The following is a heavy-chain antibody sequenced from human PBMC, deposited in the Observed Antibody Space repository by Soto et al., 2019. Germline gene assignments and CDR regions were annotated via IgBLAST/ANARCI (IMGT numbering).Heavy chain of an antibody. CDR3: ARAYGDYVFDY. D-gene: IGHD4-17*01. Sequence: QVQLQESGPGLVKPSETLSLTCTVPGGSISSYYWGWIRQPPGKGLEWIGYIYYSGSTNYNPSLKSRVTISLDTSKNQFSLKLSSVTAADTAVYYCARAYGDYVFDYWGQGTLVTVSS. V-gene: IGHV4-59*01. J-gene: IGHJ4*02. CDR1: GGSISSYY. CDR2: IYYSGST.